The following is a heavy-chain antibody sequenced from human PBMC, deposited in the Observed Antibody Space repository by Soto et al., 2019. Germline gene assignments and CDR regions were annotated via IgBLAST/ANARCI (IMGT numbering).Heavy chain of an antibody. D-gene: IGHD4-17*01. CDR2: IYTSGST. CDR1: GGSISSYY. J-gene: IGHJ6*02. Sequence: PSETLSLTCTVSGGSISSYYWSWIRQPAGKGLEWIGRIYTSGSTNYNPSLKSRVTMSVDTSKNQFSLKLSSVTAADTAVYYCARDQEVNYADYWGSDYYGMDVWGQGTTVTVS. CDR3: ARDQEVNYADYWGSDYYGMDV. V-gene: IGHV4-4*07.